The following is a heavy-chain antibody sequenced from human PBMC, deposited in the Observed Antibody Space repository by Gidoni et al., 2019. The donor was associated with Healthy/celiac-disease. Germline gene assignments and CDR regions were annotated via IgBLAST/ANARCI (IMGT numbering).Heavy chain of an antibody. D-gene: IGHD6-13*01. CDR2: IRGSGGST. Sequence: EVQLLESGGGLVQPGGSLRLSCAASGFTFSSYAMSWVRQDPGKGLEWVAAIRGSGGSTYYADSVKGRFTISRDNSKNTLYLQMNSLRAEDTAVYYCAKDLLRIAAAVDYWGQGTLVTVSS. CDR1: GFTFSSYA. CDR3: AKDLLRIAAAVDY. V-gene: IGHV3-23*01. J-gene: IGHJ4*02.